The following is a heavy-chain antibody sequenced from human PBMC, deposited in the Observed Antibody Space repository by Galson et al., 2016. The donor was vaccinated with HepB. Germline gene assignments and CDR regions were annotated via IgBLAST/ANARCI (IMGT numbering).Heavy chain of an antibody. CDR2: VYYSATT. J-gene: IGHJ4*02. CDR1: GGSIRGYY. D-gene: IGHD5-24*01. CDR3: ARGRGMATSGNFYDN. Sequence: SETLSLTCSVSGGSIRGYYWTWIRQSPGKGLEWIGYVYYSATTNYNPSLKSRVTISLDTSQTQFSLKLSSVTAADTGLYYCARGRGMATSGNFYDNWGQGTLVTVSS. V-gene: IGHV4-59*01.